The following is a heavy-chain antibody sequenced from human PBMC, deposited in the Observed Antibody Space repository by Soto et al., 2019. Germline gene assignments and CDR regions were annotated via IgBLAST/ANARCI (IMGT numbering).Heavy chain of an antibody. J-gene: IGHJ4*02. D-gene: IGHD1-1*01. V-gene: IGHV4-30-4*01. Sequence: QVQLQEMGPGLVKPSQTLTITCTVSGDSVNSGYWSWIRQFPGKGLEWMGNIHHTGRTFYNPSLKSRVAISIDTSKPLFSLKMRSISAADTAAYYCARTDAYNSSFFDSWGQGTVVTVSS. CDR2: IHHTGRT. CDR3: ARTDAYNSSFFDS. CDR1: GDSVNSGY.